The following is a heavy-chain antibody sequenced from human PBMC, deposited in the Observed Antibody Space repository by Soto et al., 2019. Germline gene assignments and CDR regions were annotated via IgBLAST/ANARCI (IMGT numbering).Heavy chain of an antibody. D-gene: IGHD6-19*01. Sequence: GGSLRLSCAASGFTFSTYSMNWGRQAPGKGLEWVSYISSSSTYIYYADSVKGRFTISRDNAKNSLYLQMNSLRAEDTAVYYCLIAVAGSFAPDYWGQGTLVTVSS. V-gene: IGHV3-21*01. J-gene: IGHJ4*02. CDR3: LIAVAGSFAPDY. CDR1: GFTFSTYS. CDR2: ISSSSTYI.